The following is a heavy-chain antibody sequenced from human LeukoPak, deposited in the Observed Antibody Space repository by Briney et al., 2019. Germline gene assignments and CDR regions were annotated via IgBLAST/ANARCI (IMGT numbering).Heavy chain of an antibody. D-gene: IGHD3-10*01. CDR2: ISAYNGNT. Sequence: ASVKVSCKASGYTFTSYGISWVRQAPGQGLEWMGWISAYNGNTNYAQKLQGRVTMTTDTSTSTAYMELRSLRSDDTAVYYGARDGGGFGELPFDYWGQGTLVTVSS. CDR1: GYTFTSYG. J-gene: IGHJ4*02. CDR3: ARDGGGFGELPFDY. V-gene: IGHV1-18*01.